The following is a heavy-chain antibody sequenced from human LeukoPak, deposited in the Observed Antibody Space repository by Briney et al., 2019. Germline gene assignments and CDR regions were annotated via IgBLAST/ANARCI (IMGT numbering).Heavy chain of an antibody. CDR3: ARDAYAGRAGF. J-gene: IGHJ1*01. CDR2: ISWNSGSI. V-gene: IGHV3-9*01. Sequence: GGSLRLSCAASGFTFDDYAMHWVRQAPGKGLEWVSGISWNSGSIGYADSVKGRFTISRDNAKNSLYLQMNSLRAEDTAVYYCARDAYAGRAGFWGQGILVTVSS. D-gene: IGHD4-17*01. CDR1: GFTFDDYA.